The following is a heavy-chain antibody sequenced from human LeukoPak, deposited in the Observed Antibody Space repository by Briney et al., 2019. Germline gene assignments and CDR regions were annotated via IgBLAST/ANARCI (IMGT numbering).Heavy chain of an antibody. V-gene: IGHV5-51*01. CDR3: ARHTVDLLSTSGNCMDV. CDR2: IYPGDSDT. CDR1: GYRFTTYW. Sequence: GESLKISCKGSGYRFTTYWIAWVRQMPGKGLEWMGIIYPGDSDTRYSPSFQGQVTISADKSISTAYLQWTSLKASDTALYYCARHTVDLLSTSGNCMDVWGKGTTVTVSS. J-gene: IGHJ6*03. D-gene: IGHD2-2*01.